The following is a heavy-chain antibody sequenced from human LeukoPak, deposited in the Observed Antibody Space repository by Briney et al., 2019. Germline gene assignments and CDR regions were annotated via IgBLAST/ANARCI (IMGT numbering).Heavy chain of an antibody. J-gene: IGHJ6*02. CDR2: ISYDGSNK. Sequence: GGSLRLSCAASGFTFSSYAMHWVRQAPGKGLEWVAVISYDGSNKYYADSVKGRFTISRDNSKNTLYLQMNSLRAEDTAVYYCARDLHPGGAAAPTLYYYYYYGMDVWGQGTTVTVSS. CDR1: GFTFSSYA. CDR3: ARDLHPGGAAAPTLYYYYYYGMDV. V-gene: IGHV3-30-3*01. D-gene: IGHD6-13*01.